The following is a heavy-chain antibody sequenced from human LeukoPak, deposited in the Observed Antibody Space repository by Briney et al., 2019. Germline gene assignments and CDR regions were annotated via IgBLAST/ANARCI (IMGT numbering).Heavy chain of an antibody. Sequence: GGSLRLSCAASGFTFSSYWMSWVRQAPGKGLEWVANIKQDGSEKYCVDSVKGRFTISRDNAKNSLYLQMNSPRAEDTAVYYCAKDPRIAAAQSDAFDIWGQGTMVTVSS. CDR3: AKDPRIAAAQSDAFDI. D-gene: IGHD6-13*01. J-gene: IGHJ3*02. CDR2: IKQDGSEK. V-gene: IGHV3-7*01. CDR1: GFTFSSYW.